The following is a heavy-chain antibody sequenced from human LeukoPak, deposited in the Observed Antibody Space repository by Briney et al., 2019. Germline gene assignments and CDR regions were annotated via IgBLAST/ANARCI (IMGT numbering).Heavy chain of an antibody. CDR3: ARGTYYYDSSGYYYRVHNYYYMDV. D-gene: IGHD3-22*01. J-gene: IGHJ6*03. Sequence: PSETLSLTCAVYGGSFSGYYWSWIRQPPGKGLEWIGEINHSGSTNYNPSLKSRVTTSVDTSKNQFSLKLSSVTAADTAVYYCARGTYYYDSSGYYYRVHNYYYMDVWGKGTTVTVSS. V-gene: IGHV4-34*01. CDR2: INHSGST. CDR1: GGSFSGYY.